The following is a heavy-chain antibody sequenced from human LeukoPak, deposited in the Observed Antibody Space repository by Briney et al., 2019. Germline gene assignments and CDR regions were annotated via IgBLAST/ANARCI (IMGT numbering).Heavy chain of an antibody. Sequence: GGSLRLSCAASRFSFSSYGMHWVRLAPGKGLEWVGLIWFDGSEKYYAESVKGRFTISRDNSKNTVYLQVNSLRAEDTAVYHCARAMSYYFDYWGPGTLVIVSS. D-gene: IGHD3-10*01. CDR3: ARAMSYYFDY. CDR2: IWFDGSEK. J-gene: IGHJ4*02. CDR1: RFSFSSYG. V-gene: IGHV3-33*01.